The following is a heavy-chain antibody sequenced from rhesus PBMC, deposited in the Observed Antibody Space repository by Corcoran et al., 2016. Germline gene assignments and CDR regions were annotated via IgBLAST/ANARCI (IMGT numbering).Heavy chain of an antibody. D-gene: IGHD2-39*01. V-gene: IGHV4-65*02. CDR2: IGGSRGSH. J-gene: IGHJ1*01. CDR1: GGSISSTNW. CDR3: AIISYAGDFEF. Sequence: QVQLQESGPGLVKPSETLSLTCGVSGGSISSTNWWSWIRQPPGKGQEWIGNIGGSRGSHYYNPSIKRRVTISKDTSKNQFSLKLSSVTAADTAVYYCAIISYAGDFEFWGQGALVTVSS.